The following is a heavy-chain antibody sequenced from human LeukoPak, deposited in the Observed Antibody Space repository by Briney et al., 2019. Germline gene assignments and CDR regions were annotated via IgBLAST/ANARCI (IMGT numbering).Heavy chain of an antibody. Sequence: GGSLRLSCAASGFTFSSYDMHWVRQTTGKGLEWVSGIGTAGATFYPGSVKGRFTISRENAKNSLYLQMNNLRAGDPAVYYCTRATAGFDYWGQGTLVTVSS. V-gene: IGHV3-13*01. CDR1: GFTFSSYD. CDR3: TRATAGFDY. J-gene: IGHJ4*02. CDR2: IGTAGAT.